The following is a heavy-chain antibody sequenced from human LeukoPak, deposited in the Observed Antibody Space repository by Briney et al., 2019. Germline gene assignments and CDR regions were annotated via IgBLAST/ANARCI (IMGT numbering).Heavy chain of an antibody. CDR3: AREGFVLFDY. D-gene: IGHD3-10*01. J-gene: IGHJ4*02. CDR1: GGTFSSYA. Sequence: SVKVSCEASGGTFSSYAISWVRQAPGQGLEWMGGIIPIFGTANYAQKFQGRVTITADESTSTAYMELSSLRSEDTAVHYCAREGFVLFDYWGQGTLVTVSS. V-gene: IGHV1-69*13. CDR2: IIPIFGTA.